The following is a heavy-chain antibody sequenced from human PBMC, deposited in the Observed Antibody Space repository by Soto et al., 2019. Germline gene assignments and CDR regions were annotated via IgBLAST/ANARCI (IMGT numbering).Heavy chain of an antibody. CDR2: INPSGGST. Sequence: GASVKVSCKASGYTFTSYYMHWVRQAPGQGLEWMGIINPSGGSTSYAQKFQGRVTMTRDTSTSTVYMELSSLRSEDTAVYYCARESRITMVRRYMDVWGQGTTVTVSS. D-gene: IGHD3-10*01. J-gene: IGHJ6*02. CDR1: GYTFTSYY. CDR3: ARESRITMVRRYMDV. V-gene: IGHV1-46*01.